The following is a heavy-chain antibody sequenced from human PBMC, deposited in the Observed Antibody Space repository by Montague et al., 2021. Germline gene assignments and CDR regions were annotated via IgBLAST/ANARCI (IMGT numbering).Heavy chain of an antibody. CDR2: INADGSKT. V-gene: IGHV3-7*01. J-gene: IGHJ6*02. CDR3: ANFRQSVEMDV. CDR1: GFTFSSCA. Sequence: YRSLSWAASGFTFSSCALSWVRQAPGKGLECVAIINADGSKTHYVDSVTGRFTISRDNSKNSLYLQMDSLRAEDTAVYYCANFRQSVEMDVWGQGTMVTVSS. D-gene: IGHD3-3*01.